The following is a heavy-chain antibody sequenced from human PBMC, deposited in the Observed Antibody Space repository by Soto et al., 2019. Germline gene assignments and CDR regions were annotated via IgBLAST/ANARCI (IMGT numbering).Heavy chain of an antibody. CDR1: GGSISSGGYS. D-gene: IGHD2-15*01. Sequence: QLQLQESGSGLVKPSQTLSLTCAVSGGSISSGGYSWSWIRQPPGKGLEWIGYIYHSGSTYYNPSLKGRVTISVDRCKNQFSLELSSVTAADTAVYYCARGGTVVTHPTFDYWGEGTLVTVSS. CDR3: ARGGTVVTHPTFDY. V-gene: IGHV4-30-2*01. CDR2: IYHSGST. J-gene: IGHJ4*02.